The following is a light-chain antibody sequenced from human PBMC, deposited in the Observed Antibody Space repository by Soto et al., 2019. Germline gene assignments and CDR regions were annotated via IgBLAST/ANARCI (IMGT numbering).Light chain of an antibody. J-gene: IGLJ1*01. CDR3: SSYAGSSNV. V-gene: IGLV2-14*01. Sequence: QSALTQPASVSGSPGQSITISCTGTHDDVGGFNYVSWYQRHPGKAPKLMVYEVSNRPSGVSNRFSGSKSGNTASLTVSGLQAEDEADYYCSSYAGSSNVFGTGTKLTVL. CDR1: HDDVGGFNY. CDR2: EVS.